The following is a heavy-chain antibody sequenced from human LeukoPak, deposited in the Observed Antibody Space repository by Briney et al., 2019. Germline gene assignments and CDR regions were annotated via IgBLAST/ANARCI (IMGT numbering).Heavy chain of an antibody. CDR2: ISSHGSST. V-gene: IGHV3-64*01. D-gene: IGHD3-16*01. CDR1: GFTFSKYA. Sequence: GGSLRLSCAASGFTFSKYAMFWVRQAPGKGLEFVSAISSHGSSTYYANSLKGRFNISRDNSKNTLYLQMRSLRPEDTAVYYCARPLKEGGYYYGMDVWGQGTTVTVSS. J-gene: IGHJ6*02. CDR3: ARPLKEGGYYYGMDV.